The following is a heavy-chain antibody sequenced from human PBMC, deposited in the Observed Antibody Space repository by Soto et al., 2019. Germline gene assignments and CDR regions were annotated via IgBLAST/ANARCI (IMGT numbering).Heavy chain of an antibody. CDR1: GFVFNMYW. V-gene: IGHV3-74*01. J-gene: IGHJ4*02. CDR3: IRGPRPSSVGTGAF. Sequence: GGSLRLSCAASGFVFNMYWMHWVRQVPGEGPEWVTRINDDGTRTDYADSAKGRFTISRDNAKDILYLQMNALRVDDTAVYYCIRGPRPSSVGTGAFWGQGTLVTVPQ. D-gene: IGHD3-10*01. CDR2: INDDGTRT.